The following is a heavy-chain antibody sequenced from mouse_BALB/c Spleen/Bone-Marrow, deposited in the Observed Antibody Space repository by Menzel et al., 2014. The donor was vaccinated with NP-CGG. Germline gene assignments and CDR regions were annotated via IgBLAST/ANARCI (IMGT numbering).Heavy chain of an antibody. J-gene: IGHJ3*01. CDR3: ARGYDYDSFAY. V-gene: IGHV2-9*02. CDR1: GFSLTTYG. D-gene: IGHD2-4*01. Sequence: VQLQQSGPGLVAPSQILSITCTVSGFSLTTYGVYWVRQPPGKGLEWLGVIWAGGSTNYNSALMSRLSISKDNSKSQVFLKMNSLQTDDTAMYYCARGYDYDSFAYWGQGTLVTVSA. CDR2: IWAGGST.